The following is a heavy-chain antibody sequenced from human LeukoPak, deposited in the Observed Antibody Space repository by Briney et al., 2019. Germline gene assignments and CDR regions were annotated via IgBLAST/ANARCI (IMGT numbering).Heavy chain of an antibody. J-gene: IGHJ6*03. D-gene: IGHD3-10*01. CDR3: ARDFNYGSGSNYYYYMDV. CDR1: GFTVSSNY. CDR2: IYSGGST. V-gene: IGHV3-53*01. Sequence: SGGSLRLSCAASGFTVSSNYMSWVRQAPGKGLEWVSVIYSGGSTYYADSVKGRFTISRDNSKHTLYLQMNSLRAEDTAVYYCARDFNYGSGSNYYYYMDVWGKGTTVTVSS.